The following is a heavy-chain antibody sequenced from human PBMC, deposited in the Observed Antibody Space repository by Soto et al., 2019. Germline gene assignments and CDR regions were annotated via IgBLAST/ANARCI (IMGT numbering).Heavy chain of an antibody. D-gene: IGHD6-6*01. CDR1: GFTFSDYY. V-gene: IGHV3-11*01. CDR2: ISSGAITI. Sequence: QVQLVESGGGLVKPGGSLRLSCAASGFTFSDYYMNWIRQAPAQGLEWVSYISSGAITIYYADSAKGRFTISRDNAKNSLYLQMNSLRAEDTAVYYCAGQYSSSSVEFWGQGTLVTVSS. CDR3: AGQYSSSSVEF. J-gene: IGHJ4*02.